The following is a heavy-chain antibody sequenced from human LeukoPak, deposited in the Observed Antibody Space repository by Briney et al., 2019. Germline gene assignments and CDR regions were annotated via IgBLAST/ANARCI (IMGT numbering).Heavy chain of an antibody. CDR2: IKSDGSST. V-gene: IGHV3-74*01. CDR3: ARGGETSNWYPGYFDY. J-gene: IGHJ4*02. CDR1: GFTFSNYW. D-gene: IGHD6-13*01. Sequence: GGSLRLSCAASGFTFSNYWMHWVRQAPGKGPVWVSRIKSDGSSTRFADSAQGRFTISRDNGKNTLYLQMNSLRAEDTAVYYCARGGETSNWYPGYFDYWGQGALVTVSS.